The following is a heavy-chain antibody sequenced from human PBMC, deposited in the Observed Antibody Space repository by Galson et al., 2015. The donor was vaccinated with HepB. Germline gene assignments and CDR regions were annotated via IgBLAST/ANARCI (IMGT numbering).Heavy chain of an antibody. Sequence: SLRLSCAASGFTFSSYGMHWVRQAPGKGLEWVAFIRYDGSNKYYADSVKGRFTTSRDNSKNTLYLQMNSLRAEDTAVYYCAKERGDSYDSSGYYYIHAFDIWGQGTMVTVSS. CDR3: AKERGDSYDSSGYYYIHAFDI. J-gene: IGHJ3*02. CDR2: IRYDGSNK. D-gene: IGHD3-22*01. V-gene: IGHV3-30*02. CDR1: GFTFSSYG.